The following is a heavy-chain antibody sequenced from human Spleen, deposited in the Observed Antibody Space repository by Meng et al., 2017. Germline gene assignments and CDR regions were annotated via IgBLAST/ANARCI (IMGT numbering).Heavy chain of an antibody. CDR2: IYPGDSDT. J-gene: IGHJ4*02. CDR3: ARTDYGGNSYFDY. CDR1: GYSFTSQW. D-gene: IGHD4-23*01. Sequence: GESLKISCKSSGYSFTSQWIGWVRQKPGKGLEWMGIIYPGDSDTIYSPSFQGQVTISADKSISIAYLQWSSLKASDTAMYYCARTDYGGNSYFDYWGQGTPVTVSS. V-gene: IGHV5-51*01.